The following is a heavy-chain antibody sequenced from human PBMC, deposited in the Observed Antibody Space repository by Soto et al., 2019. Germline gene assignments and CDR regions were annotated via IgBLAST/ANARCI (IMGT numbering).Heavy chain of an antibody. J-gene: IGHJ4*02. V-gene: IGHV3-66*01. CDR3: ARAANIAARPDYFDY. CDR1: GFTDSSNY. D-gene: IGHD6-6*01. Sequence: GGSLRLSCAASGFTDSSNYMSWVRQAPGKGLEWVSVIYSGGSTYYADSVKGRFTISRHNSKNTLYLQMNSLRAEDTAVYYCARAANIAARPDYFDYWGQGTLVTVSS. CDR2: IYSGGST.